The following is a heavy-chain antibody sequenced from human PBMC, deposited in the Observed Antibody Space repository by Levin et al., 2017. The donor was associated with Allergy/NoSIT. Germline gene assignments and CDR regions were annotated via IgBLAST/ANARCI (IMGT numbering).Heavy chain of an antibody. J-gene: IGHJ4*02. D-gene: IGHD6-19*01. CDR3: ARGPYRSQTYFDY. CDR2: INPNSGDT. CDR1: GNTFTDYY. V-gene: IGHV1-2*02. Sequence: GESLKISCKASGNTFTDYYIHWVRQAPGQGLEWMGWINPNSGDTNYIQKFQGRVTMTRDTSISTAYMELSSLRSDDTAVYYCARGPYRSQTYFDYWGQGTLVTVSS.